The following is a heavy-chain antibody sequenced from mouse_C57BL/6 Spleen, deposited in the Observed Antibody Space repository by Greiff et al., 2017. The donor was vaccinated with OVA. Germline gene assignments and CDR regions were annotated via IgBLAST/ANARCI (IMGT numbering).Heavy chain of an antibody. Sequence: VKLMESGPGLVQPSQSLSITCTVSGFSLTSYGVHWVRQSPGKGLEWLGVIWSGGSTDYNAAFISRLSISKDNSKSQVFFKMNSLQADDTAIYYCARNKGMVTPYWYFDVWGTGTTVTVSS. D-gene: IGHD2-1*01. V-gene: IGHV2-2*01. J-gene: IGHJ1*03. CDR3: ARNKGMVTPYWYFDV. CDR1: GFSLTSYG. CDR2: IWSGGST.